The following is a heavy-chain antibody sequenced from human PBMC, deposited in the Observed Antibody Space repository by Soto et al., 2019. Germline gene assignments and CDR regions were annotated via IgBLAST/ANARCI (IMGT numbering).Heavy chain of an antibody. CDR2: IYWDDDK. J-gene: IGHJ4*02. V-gene: IGHV2-5*02. CDR3: AHIPLQMYFYDTGGYYYEGLDY. CDR1: GFSLNTSGEG. Sequence: QITLKESGPTLVKPTQTLTLTCTFSGFSLNTSGEGVGWIRQPPGKALEWLALIYWDDDKRYRPSLQSRLTITRDTSKNQVVLTMTNMDPVDTATYYCAHIPLQMYFYDTGGYYYEGLDYWGQGTLVTVSS. D-gene: IGHD3-22*01.